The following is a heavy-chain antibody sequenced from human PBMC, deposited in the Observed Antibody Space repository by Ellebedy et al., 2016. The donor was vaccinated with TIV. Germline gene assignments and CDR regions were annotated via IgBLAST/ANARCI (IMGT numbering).Heavy chain of an antibody. J-gene: IGHJ4*02. D-gene: IGHD2-21*02. V-gene: IGHV3-30*04. CDR1: GFTFSTYT. CDR2: ISYDGSNR. Sequence: GESLKISXAASGFTFSTYTMHWVRQAPGTGLEWVAVISYDGSNRFYADSVRGRFTISRDDSKNTLYLQMNSLRPEDTAVYYCARDLVYCGGDCRDYWGQGTLVTVSS. CDR3: ARDLVYCGGDCRDY.